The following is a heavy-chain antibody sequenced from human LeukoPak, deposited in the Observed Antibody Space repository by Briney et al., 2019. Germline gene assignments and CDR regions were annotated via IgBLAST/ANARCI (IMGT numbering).Heavy chain of an antibody. D-gene: IGHD3-16*02. CDR1: GYTFTSYD. J-gene: IGHJ4*02. CDR3: ARGTYDYVWGSYRREYYFDY. Sequence: ASVKVSCKASGYTFTSYDINWVRQATGQGLEWMGWMNPNSGNTGYAQKFQGRVTMTRNTSISTAYMELSSLRSEDTAVYYCARGTYDYVWGSYRREYYFDYWGQGTLVTVSS. CDR2: MNPNSGNT. V-gene: IGHV1-8*01.